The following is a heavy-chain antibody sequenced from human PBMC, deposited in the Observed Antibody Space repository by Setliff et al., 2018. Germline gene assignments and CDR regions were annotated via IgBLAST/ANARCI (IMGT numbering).Heavy chain of an antibody. D-gene: IGHD3-3*01. CDR3: ATLSKDLNY. CDR1: GFTFSSYA. CDR2: INTGGGST. V-gene: IGHV3-23*01. Sequence: GGSLRLSCAASGFTFSSYAMSWVRQAPGKGLEWVSAINTGGGSTYYADSVKGRFTISRDNSKNTLYLQMNSLTAEDTAMYYCATLSKDLNYWGQGTLVTVSS. J-gene: IGHJ4*02.